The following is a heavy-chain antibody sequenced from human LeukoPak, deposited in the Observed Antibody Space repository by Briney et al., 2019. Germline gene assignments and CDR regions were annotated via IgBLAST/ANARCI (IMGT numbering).Heavy chain of an antibody. V-gene: IGHV3-9*01. D-gene: IGHD3-10*01. CDR3: ARDRIGGEEY. CDR1: GFTFDDSA. Sequence: PGGSLRLSCAASGFTFDDSAMHWVRQAPGKGLEWVSGISWNSGSIGYADSVKGRFNISRDNAKNSLYLQMSSLRAEDTAVYFCARDRIGGEEYWGQGTLVTVS. J-gene: IGHJ4*02. CDR2: ISWNSGSI.